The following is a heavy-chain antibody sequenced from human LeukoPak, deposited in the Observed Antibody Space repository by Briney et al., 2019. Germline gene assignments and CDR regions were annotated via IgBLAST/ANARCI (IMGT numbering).Heavy chain of an antibody. J-gene: IGHJ4*02. CDR1: GYTFTGYC. Sequence: EASVTVSCTASGYTFTGYCVHWVRQAPGQGLEWIGRINPNADITTYAQKFQGRVTVTRDTSINTAYMELSSLRSGDTAVYYCVRSRLDGYDSGGYLYYFDYWGQGTLVTVSS. V-gene: IGHV1-2*06. D-gene: IGHD3-22*01. CDR2: INPNADIT. CDR3: VRSRLDGYDSGGYLYYFDY.